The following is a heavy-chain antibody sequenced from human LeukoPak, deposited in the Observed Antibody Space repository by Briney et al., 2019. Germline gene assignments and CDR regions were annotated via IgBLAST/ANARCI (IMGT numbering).Heavy chain of an antibody. V-gene: IGHV3-43*02. CDR1: GFTFDDYA. Sequence: PGGSLRLSCAASGFTFDDYAMHWVRQAPGKGLEWVSLISGDGGSTYYADSVKGRFTISRDSSKNSLYLQMNSLRTEDTALYYCAKDVGYSGYDYYFDYWGQGTLVTVSS. J-gene: IGHJ4*02. CDR2: ISGDGGST. D-gene: IGHD5-12*01. CDR3: AKDVGYSGYDYYFDY.